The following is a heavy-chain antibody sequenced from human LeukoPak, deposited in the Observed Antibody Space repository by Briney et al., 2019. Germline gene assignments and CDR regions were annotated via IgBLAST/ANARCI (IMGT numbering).Heavy chain of an antibody. CDR3: ARDRYYSGD. J-gene: IGHJ4*02. Sequence: GGSLRLSCAASGFTFSSYWMHWVRQAPGQGLVWVSRMDSDGGSITYADSVKGRFTISRDNAKNTLYLQMNSLRAEDTVVYYCARDRYYSGDWGQGTLVTISS. V-gene: IGHV3-74*01. D-gene: IGHD6-19*01. CDR1: GFTFSSYW. CDR2: MDSDGGSI.